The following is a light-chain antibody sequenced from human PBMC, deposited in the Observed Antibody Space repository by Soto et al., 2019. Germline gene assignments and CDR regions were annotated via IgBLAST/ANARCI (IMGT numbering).Light chain of an antibody. CDR3: QQADTFPLT. CDR2: AAS. J-gene: IGKJ4*01. Sequence: DIQMTQSPSSVSASVGDRVTITCRSSQGISSWVAWYQQKPGQAPNLLIYAASSLQSGVPSRFSGSGSGTEFTITISSLQPEDFATYYCQQADTFPLTFGGGTKWEIK. V-gene: IGKV1-12*01. CDR1: QGISSW.